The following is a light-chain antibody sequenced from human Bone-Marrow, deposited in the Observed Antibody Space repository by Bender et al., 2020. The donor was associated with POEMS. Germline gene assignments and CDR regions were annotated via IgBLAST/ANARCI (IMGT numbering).Light chain of an antibody. J-gene: IGLJ3*02. CDR2: GND. Sequence: QSVLTQPPSASGTPGQRVTISCSGSSSNIGGNVVTWCQQPPGTAPNLFIYGNDKRPSGVPDRFSGSKSGTSASLAISGLQSEDEADYFCSAWDGILNGWVFGGGTELTVL. CDR3: SAWDGILNGWV. V-gene: IGLV1-44*01. CDR1: SSNIGGNV.